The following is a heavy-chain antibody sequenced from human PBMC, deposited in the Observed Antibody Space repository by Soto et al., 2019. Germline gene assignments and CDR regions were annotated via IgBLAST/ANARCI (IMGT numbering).Heavy chain of an antibody. J-gene: IGHJ6*02. CDR2: INPNSGGT. CDR1: GYTFTGYY. V-gene: IGHV1-2*02. Sequence: QVQLVQSGAEVKKPGASVKVSCKASGYTFTGYYMHWVRQAPGQGLEWMGWINPNSGGTNYAQKFQGRVTMTRDTSMSTAYMELSRLRSDDTAVYYCARMQNAYYYYYGMDVWGQGTTVTVSS. D-gene: IGHD2-2*01. CDR3: ARMQNAYYYYYGMDV.